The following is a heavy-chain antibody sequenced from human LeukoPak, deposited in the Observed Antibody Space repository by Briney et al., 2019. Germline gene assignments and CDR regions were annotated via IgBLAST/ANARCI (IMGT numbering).Heavy chain of an antibody. Sequence: SETLSLTCTVSGGSISSGSYYWSWIRQPAGKGLEWIGRIYTSGSTSYNPSLKSRVTMSVDTSKNQFSLKLSSVTAADTAVYYCARSGLSRFGFWGQGTLVTVSS. D-gene: IGHD2/OR15-2a*01. CDR3: ARSGLSRFGF. CDR1: GGSISSGSYY. J-gene: IGHJ4*02. V-gene: IGHV4-61*02. CDR2: IYTSGST.